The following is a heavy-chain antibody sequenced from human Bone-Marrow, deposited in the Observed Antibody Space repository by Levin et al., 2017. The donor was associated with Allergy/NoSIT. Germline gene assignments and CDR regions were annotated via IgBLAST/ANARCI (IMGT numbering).Heavy chain of an antibody. CDR3: ARVGTMVRGVIIGGFDP. V-gene: IGHV4-31*03. J-gene: IGHJ5*02. Sequence: KASETLSLTCTVSGGSISIGGYYWSWIRQHPGKGLEWIGYIYYSGSTYYNPSLKSRVTVSVDTSKNQFSLKLSSVTAADTAIYYCARVGTMVRGVIIGGFDPWGQGTLVTVSS. CDR2: IYYSGST. D-gene: IGHD3-10*01. CDR1: GGSISIGGYY.